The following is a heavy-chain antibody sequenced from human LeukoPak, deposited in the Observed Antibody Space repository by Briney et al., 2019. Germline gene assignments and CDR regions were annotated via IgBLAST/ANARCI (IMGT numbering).Heavy chain of an antibody. CDR2: IYYSGST. Sequence: PSETLSLTCTVSGGSISSSSYYWGWLRQPPGKGLEWIGSIYYSGSTYYNPSHKSRVTISVDTSKNQFSLKLSSVTAADTAVYYCATGNYYDSSGYYYVIWGQGTMVTVSS. CDR3: ATGNYYDSSGYYYVI. CDR1: GGSISSSSYY. J-gene: IGHJ3*02. V-gene: IGHV4-39*07. D-gene: IGHD3-22*01.